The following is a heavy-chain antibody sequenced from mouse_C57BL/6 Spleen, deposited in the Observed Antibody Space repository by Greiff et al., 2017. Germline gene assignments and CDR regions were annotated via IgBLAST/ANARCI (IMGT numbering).Heavy chain of an antibody. J-gene: IGHJ2*01. V-gene: IGHV1-80*01. Sequence: LQQSGASVKISCTASGYAFSSYWLNWVKQRPGKGLEWIGQIYPGDGDTNYNGKFKGKATLTADKSSSTAYMQLSSLTSEDSAVYFCARAGPDYWDYWGQGTTLTVSS. CDR2: IYPGDGDT. D-gene: IGHD3-1*01. CDR3: ARAGPDYWDY. CDR1: GYAFSSYW.